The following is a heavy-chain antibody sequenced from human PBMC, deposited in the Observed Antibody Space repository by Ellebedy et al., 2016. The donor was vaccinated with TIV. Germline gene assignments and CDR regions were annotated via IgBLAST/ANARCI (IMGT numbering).Heavy chain of an antibody. Sequence: SETLSLXXSVSGGSVSTTIYYWVWVRQPPGKGLEWIGSISFSGDTSYNPSLESRVTLSVDTSKNQFSLMVTSMTAADTAVYYCARLSSGWYGWFDPWGQGTLVTVSS. CDR3: ARLSSGWYGWFDP. J-gene: IGHJ5*02. CDR1: GGSVSTTIYY. V-gene: IGHV4-39*01. D-gene: IGHD6-19*01. CDR2: ISFSGDT.